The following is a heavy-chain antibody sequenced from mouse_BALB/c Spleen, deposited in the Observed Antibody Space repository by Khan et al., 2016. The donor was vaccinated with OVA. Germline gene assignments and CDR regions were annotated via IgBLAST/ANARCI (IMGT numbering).Heavy chain of an antibody. CDR1: GYSITSDYA. CDR3: ASTLYHSDSYAMDY. CDR2: ISSTGST. J-gene: IGHJ4*01. V-gene: IGHV3-2*02. D-gene: IGHD2-13*01. Sequence: EVQLQESGPGLVKPSQSLSLTCTVTGYSITSDYAWNWIRQFPENKLEWMGYISSTGSTSYNPSLKSRISIIRDTSKNQFFLHLNSVTTEDTAAYYCASTLYHSDSYAMDYWGQGTPVTVSS.